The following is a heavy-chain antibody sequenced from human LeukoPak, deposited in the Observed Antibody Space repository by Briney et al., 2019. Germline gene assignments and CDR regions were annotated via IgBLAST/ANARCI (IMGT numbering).Heavy chain of an antibody. Sequence: ASVKVSCKASGYTFTTYYMHWVRQAPGQGLEWMGWISAYNGNRNYAQKLQARVTMTTDTSTSTAYMELRSLRSDDTAVYYCARDFSLRGAGDWAVRFDYWGQGTLVTVSS. CDR3: ARDFSLRGAGDWAVRFDY. CDR2: ISAYNGNR. CDR1: GYTFTTYY. V-gene: IGHV1-18*04. J-gene: IGHJ4*02. D-gene: IGHD3/OR15-3a*01.